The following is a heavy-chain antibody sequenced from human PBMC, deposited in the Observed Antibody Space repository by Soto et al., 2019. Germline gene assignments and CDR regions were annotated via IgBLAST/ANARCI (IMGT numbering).Heavy chain of an antibody. CDR3: ARARYFDWPVYDY. V-gene: IGHV1-2*02. D-gene: IGHD3-9*01. J-gene: IGHJ4*02. CDR2: INPNSGGT. Sequence: GASVKVSCKASGYTFTGYYMHWVRQAPGQGLGWMGWINPNSGGTNYAQKFQGRVTMTRDTSISTAYMELSRLRSDDTAVYYCARARYFDWPVYDYWGQGTLVTVSS. CDR1: GYTFTGYY.